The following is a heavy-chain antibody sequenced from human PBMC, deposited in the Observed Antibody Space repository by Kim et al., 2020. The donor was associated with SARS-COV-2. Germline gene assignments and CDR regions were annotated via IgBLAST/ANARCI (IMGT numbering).Heavy chain of an antibody. J-gene: IGHJ5*02. D-gene: IGHD6-13*01. CDR1: GGSISSSSYY. V-gene: IGHV4-39*01. CDR3: ARHRDGQQLNWFDP. Sequence: SETLSLTCTVSGGSISSSSYYWGWIRQPPGKGLEWLGSIYYSGSTYYHPSIKSRVTISVDTAKNQFSLKLISVTAADTAVYYCARHRDGQQLNWFDPWGQGTLVTVSS. CDR2: IYYSGST.